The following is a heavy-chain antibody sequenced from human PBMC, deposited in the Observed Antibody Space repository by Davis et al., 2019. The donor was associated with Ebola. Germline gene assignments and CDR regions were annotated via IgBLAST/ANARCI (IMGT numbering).Heavy chain of an antibody. D-gene: IGHD6-19*01. CDR2: INPSGGVT. Sequence: AASVKVSCKASGYTFTTYYMHWVRQAPGQGLEWMGIINPSGGVTNYAQKFQGRVTMTSDKSTSTVYMELSSLRSDDTAVYSCARDHSNGWFAAFDYWGQGTLVTVAS. CDR3: ARDHSNGWFAAFDY. V-gene: IGHV1-46*01. J-gene: IGHJ4*02. CDR1: GYTFTTYY.